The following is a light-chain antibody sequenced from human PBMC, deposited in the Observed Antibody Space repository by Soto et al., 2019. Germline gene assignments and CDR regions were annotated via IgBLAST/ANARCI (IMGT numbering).Light chain of an antibody. CDR2: GAS. Sequence: EIVLTQSPGTLSLSPGERATLSCRPSQSVSSSYLAWYQQKPGQAPRLLINGASSRATGIPDRFSGSGSGTDFTLTISRLEPEDFAVYYCQQYGSSPVTFGQGTKLEI. CDR3: QQYGSSPVT. CDR1: QSVSSSY. J-gene: IGKJ1*01. V-gene: IGKV3-20*01.